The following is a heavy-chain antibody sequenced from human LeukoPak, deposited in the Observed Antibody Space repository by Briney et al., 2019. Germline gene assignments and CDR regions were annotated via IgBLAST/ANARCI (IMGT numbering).Heavy chain of an antibody. J-gene: IGHJ4*02. Sequence: ASVKVSCKASGYTFTGYYVHWVRQAPGQGLEWMGWINPSSGGTKYPQKFQGRVTMTSDTSTSTVYMELNSLRAEDTAMYYCARNLDRSSCSICYFDSWGQGTLVTVFS. CDR2: INPSSGGT. CDR3: ARNLDRSSCSICYFDS. D-gene: IGHD6-13*01. V-gene: IGHV1-2*02. CDR1: GYTFTGYY.